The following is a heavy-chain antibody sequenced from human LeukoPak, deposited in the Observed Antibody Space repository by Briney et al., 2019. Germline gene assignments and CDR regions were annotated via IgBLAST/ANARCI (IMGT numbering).Heavy chain of an antibody. CDR2: FDPEDGET. CDR1: GGTFSSYA. D-gene: IGHD3-9*01. V-gene: IGHV1-24*01. J-gene: IGHJ4*02. CDR3: ATHADYDILTGYYPH. Sequence: ASVKVSCKASGGTFSSYAISWVRQAPGKGLEWMGGFDPEDGETIYAQKFQGRVTMTEDTSTDTAYMELSSLRSEDTAEYYCATHADYDILTGYYPHWGQGTLVTVSS.